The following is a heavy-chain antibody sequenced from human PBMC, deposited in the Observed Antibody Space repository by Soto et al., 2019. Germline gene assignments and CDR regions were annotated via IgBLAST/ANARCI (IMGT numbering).Heavy chain of an antibody. V-gene: IGHV4-34*01. CDR2: INHSGST. Sequence: LSLTCAVYGGSFSGYYWSWIRQPPGKGLEWIGEINHSGSTNYNPSLKSRVTISVDTSKNQFSLKLSSVTAADTAVYYCARGYCSSTSCLAHYGMDVWGQGXTVTVYS. D-gene: IGHD2-2*01. J-gene: IGHJ6*02. CDR3: ARGYCSSTSCLAHYGMDV. CDR1: GGSFSGYY.